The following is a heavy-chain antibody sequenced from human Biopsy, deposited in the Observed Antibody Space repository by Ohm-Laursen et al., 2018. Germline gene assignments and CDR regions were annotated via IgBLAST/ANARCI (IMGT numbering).Heavy chain of an antibody. D-gene: IGHD4-17*01. J-gene: IGHJ2*01. CDR1: GFSLSNYR. V-gene: IGHV3-33*01. CDR3: ARDQSDLRSINWYFDL. Sequence: SLRLSCAASGFSLSNYRMHWVRQAPGKGMEWVALIWYDGSNKNSEDSVKGRFTVYRDNSKNTLFLQMNNLRAEDTAVYYFARDQSDLRSINWYFDLWGRGTLVTVSS. CDR2: IWYDGSNK.